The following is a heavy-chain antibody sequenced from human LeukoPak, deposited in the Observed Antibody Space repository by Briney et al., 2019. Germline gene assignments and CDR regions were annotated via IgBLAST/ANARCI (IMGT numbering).Heavy chain of an antibody. Sequence: ASVKVSCKASGYTFTGCYMHWVRQAPGQGLEWMGWINPNSGGTNYAQKFQGRVTMTRDTSISTAYMELSRLRSDDTAVYYCARVRYCSGGSCYGYYFDYWGQGTLVTVSS. CDR2: INPNSGGT. CDR1: GYTFTGCY. J-gene: IGHJ4*02. V-gene: IGHV1-2*02. D-gene: IGHD2-15*01. CDR3: ARVRYCSGGSCYGYYFDY.